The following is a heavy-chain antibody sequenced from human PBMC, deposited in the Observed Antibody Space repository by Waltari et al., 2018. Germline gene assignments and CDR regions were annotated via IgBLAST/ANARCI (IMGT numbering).Heavy chain of an antibody. CDR2: ISWNGGNI. D-gene: IGHD6-13*01. CDR1: GFNFDDYA. V-gene: IGHV3-9*01. J-gene: IGHJ2*01. CDR3: AKDRRQQPVYWFLDL. Sequence: EVQLVESGGGLVQPGRSLKLSCAASGFNFDDYAMHWVRQIPGKGLEWVSGISWNGGNIGYADSVKGRFTISRDNAENSLYLQMNSRTDDDTALYYCAKDRRQQPVYWFLDLWGRGTLVAVSS.